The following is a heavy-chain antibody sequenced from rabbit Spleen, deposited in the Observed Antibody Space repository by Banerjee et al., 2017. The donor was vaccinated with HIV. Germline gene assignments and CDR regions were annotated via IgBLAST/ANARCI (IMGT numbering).Heavy chain of an antibody. V-gene: IGHV1S45*01. CDR3: ARDAGTSFSTYGMDL. CDR1: GFPFSNKAV. Sequence: QEQLVESGGGLVQPEGSLTLTCKASGFPFSNKAVMCWVRQAPGKGLEWIACIYAGSSGSTYSATWAKGRFTVSKTSSTTVTLQMTSLTAADTATYFCARDAGTSFSTYGMDLWGPGTLVTVS. D-gene: IGHD8-1*01. CDR2: IYAGSSGST. J-gene: IGHJ6*01.